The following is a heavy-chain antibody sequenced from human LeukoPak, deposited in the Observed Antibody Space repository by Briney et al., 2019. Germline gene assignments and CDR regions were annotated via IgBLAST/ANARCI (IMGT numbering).Heavy chain of an antibody. CDR1: GGSISSYY. Sequence: SETLSLTCTVSGGSISSYYWSWIRQPPGKGLEWIGYIYYSGSTNYNPSLKSRVTISVDTSKNQFSLKLSSVTAADTAVYYCARVTSSNVAYYDILTGYYDYWGQGTLVTVSS. V-gene: IGHV4-59*12. D-gene: IGHD3-9*01. J-gene: IGHJ4*02. CDR2: IYYSGST. CDR3: ARVTSSNVAYYDILTGYYDY.